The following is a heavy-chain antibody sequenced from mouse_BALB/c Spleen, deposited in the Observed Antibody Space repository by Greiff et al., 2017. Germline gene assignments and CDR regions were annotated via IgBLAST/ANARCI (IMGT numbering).Heavy chain of an antibody. D-gene: IGHD1-1*01. Sequence: QVQLKESGPGLVAPSQSLSITCTVSGFSLTSYGVHWVRQPPGKGLEWLGVIWAGGSTNYNSALMSRLSISKDNSKSQVFLKMNSLQTDDTAMYYCARAQMGGYYYGSSYAMDYWGQGTSVTVSS. CDR3: ARAQMGGYYYGSSYAMDY. CDR1: GFSLTSYG. J-gene: IGHJ4*01. CDR2: IWAGGST. V-gene: IGHV2-9*02.